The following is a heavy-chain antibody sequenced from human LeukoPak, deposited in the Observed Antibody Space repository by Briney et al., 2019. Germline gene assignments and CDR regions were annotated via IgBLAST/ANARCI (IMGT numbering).Heavy chain of an antibody. V-gene: IGHV3-23*01. CDR3: ANSAGQLWFFLDY. Sequence: PGGSLRLSCAASGFTFRSYAMSRVREAPGKGLDWGSAISGSGGSTYYADPVKGRFTISRDNSKNTLYLQMNSLRAEDTAVYYCANSAGQLWFFLDYWGQGTLVTVSS. CDR1: GFTFRSYA. D-gene: IGHD5-18*01. J-gene: IGHJ4*02. CDR2: ISGSGGST.